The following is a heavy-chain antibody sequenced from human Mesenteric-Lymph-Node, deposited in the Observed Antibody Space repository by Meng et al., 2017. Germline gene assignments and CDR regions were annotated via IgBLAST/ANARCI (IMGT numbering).Heavy chain of an antibody. Sequence: ASVKVSCKASGYTFTGYYMHWVRQAPGQGLEWMGRINPNSGGPNYAQKFQGRVTMTRDTSISTAYMELRSLRSDDTAVYYCARDFRGESYYFEYWGQGTLVTVSS. V-gene: IGHV1-2*06. CDR3: ARDFRGESYYFEY. J-gene: IGHJ4*02. D-gene: IGHD3-16*01. CDR1: GYTFTGYY. CDR2: INPNSGGP.